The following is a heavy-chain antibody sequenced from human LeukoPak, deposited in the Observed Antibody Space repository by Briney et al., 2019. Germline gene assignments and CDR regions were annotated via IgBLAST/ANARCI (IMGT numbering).Heavy chain of an antibody. Sequence: SETLSLTCTVSGGSISSSGFYWSWIRQPAGNGLEWIGRIYTSGSTNYNPSLKSRVTMSVDTSKNQFSLKLSSVTAADTAVYYCARRPAITGRFDYWGQGTLVTVSS. CDR2: IYTSGST. J-gene: IGHJ4*02. CDR1: GGSISSSGFY. CDR3: ARRPAITGRFDY. D-gene: IGHD5-24*01. V-gene: IGHV4-61*02.